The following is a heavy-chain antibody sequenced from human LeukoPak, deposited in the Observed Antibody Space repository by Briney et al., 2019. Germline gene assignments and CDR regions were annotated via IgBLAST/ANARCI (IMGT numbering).Heavy chain of an antibody. Sequence: GASVKVSCKASGYTFTGYYIHWVRQAPGQGLEWMAWINPNSGATNYAQKFQGRVTMTRDTSISTAYMELRSLRSDDTAVYYCAREEESGSYHGREDYYYGMDVWGQGTTVTVSS. CDR3: AREEESGSYHGREDYYYGMDV. D-gene: IGHD1-26*01. CDR2: INPNSGAT. J-gene: IGHJ6*02. CDR1: GYTFTGYY. V-gene: IGHV1-2*02.